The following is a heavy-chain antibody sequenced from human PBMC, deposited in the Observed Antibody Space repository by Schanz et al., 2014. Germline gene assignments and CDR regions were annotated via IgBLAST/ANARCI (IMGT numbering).Heavy chain of an antibody. CDR1: GFTFSDHY. J-gene: IGHJ4*02. CDR2: ISGSGGST. V-gene: IGHV3-11*04. D-gene: IGHD3-3*01. CDR3: ARDKDGYYPFDY. Sequence: VQLVESGGGMVQPGGSLRLSCAASGFTFSDHYMDWVRQAPGKGLEWVSGISGSGGSTYDADSVKGRFTISRDNAKNTLYLQMNSLRAEDTAVYYCARDKDGYYPFDYWGQGTLVTVSS.